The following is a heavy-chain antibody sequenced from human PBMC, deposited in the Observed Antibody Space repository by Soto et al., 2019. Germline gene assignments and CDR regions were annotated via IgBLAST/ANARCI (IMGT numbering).Heavy chain of an antibody. CDR2: ISWNSGSI. J-gene: IGHJ3*02. CDR3: AKDGGGWLRAFDI. CDR1: GFTFDDYA. V-gene: IGHV3-9*01. D-gene: IGHD5-12*01. Sequence: EVQLVESGGGLVQPGRSLRLSCAASGFTFDDYAMHWVRQAPGKGLEWVSGISWNSGSIGYADSVKGRFTISRDNAKHSLYMQMHSLRAEDTDLYYCAKDGGGWLRAFDIWGQGTMVTVSS.